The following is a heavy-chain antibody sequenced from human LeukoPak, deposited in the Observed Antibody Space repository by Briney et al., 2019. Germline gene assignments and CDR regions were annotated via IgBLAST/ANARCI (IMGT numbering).Heavy chain of an antibody. D-gene: IGHD7-27*01. J-gene: IGHJ4*02. CDR1: GYTFTTYD. CDR3: VRTPPNWGADY. Sequence: ASVKVSCKASGYTFTTYDINWVRQATGQGLEWMGWMSPNSGNTGYAQKFQGRVTMTRDTSISAAYMELSSLRSEDTAVYYCVRTPPNWGADYWGQGTLVTVSS. CDR2: MSPNSGNT. V-gene: IGHV1-8*01.